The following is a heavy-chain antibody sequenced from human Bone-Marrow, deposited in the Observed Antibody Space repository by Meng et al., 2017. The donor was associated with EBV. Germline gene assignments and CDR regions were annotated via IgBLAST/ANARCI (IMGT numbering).Heavy chain of an antibody. CDR3: ARPFPSWQSPRLDPFGA. J-gene: IGHJ5*02. CDR1: GDSIRSFYS. D-gene: IGHD6-19*01. Sequence: LQRREPGPGHVTPSEPLPLAGTVPGDSIRSFYSWGWIRQPPGRGLEWIGSVHYTGSTYYSPSLKSRVTVPVDTSKNQFSLRLTSVTAADTAVYYCARPFPSWQSPRLDPFGAWGQGTLVTVFS. V-gene: IGHV4-39*01. CDR2: VHYTGST.